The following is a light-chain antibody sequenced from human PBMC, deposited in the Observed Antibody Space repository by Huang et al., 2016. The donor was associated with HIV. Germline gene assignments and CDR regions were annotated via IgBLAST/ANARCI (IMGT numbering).Light chain of an antibody. CDR2: AAS. Sequence: EIVLTQSPGTLSLSPGERATLSCGASQTVSNNVLAWYQHKPGQAPRLLIYAASSRATGIPDRFSGSGSRRDFNLTISRLEPEDFAVYYCHQYGTSVGTFGPGTKVDVK. V-gene: IGKV3-20*01. J-gene: IGKJ1*01. CDR3: HQYGTSVGT. CDR1: QTVSNNV.